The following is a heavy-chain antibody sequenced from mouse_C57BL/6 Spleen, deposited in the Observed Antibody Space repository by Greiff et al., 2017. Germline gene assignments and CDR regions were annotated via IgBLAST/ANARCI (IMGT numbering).Heavy chain of an antibody. CDR1: GFTFSDYY. Sequence: EVKLMESGGGLVQPGGSLKLSCAASGFTFSDYYMYWVRQTPEKRLEWVAYISNGGGSTYYPDTVKGRFTISRDNAKNTLYLQMSRLKSEDTAMYYCARLGTVVASGYFDVWGTGTTVTVSS. CDR3: ARLGTVVASGYFDV. V-gene: IGHV5-12*01. J-gene: IGHJ1*03. D-gene: IGHD1-1*01. CDR2: ISNGGGST.